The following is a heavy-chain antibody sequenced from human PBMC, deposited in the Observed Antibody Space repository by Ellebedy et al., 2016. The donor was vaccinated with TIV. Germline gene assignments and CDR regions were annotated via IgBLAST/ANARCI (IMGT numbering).Heavy chain of an antibody. CDR1: GGTFSSYA. CDR2: IIPIFGTA. J-gene: IGHJ4*02. V-gene: IGHV1-69*06. CDR3: ARDLLSSGPSDY. Sequence: SVKVSXXASGGTFSSYAISWVRQAPGQGLEWMGGIIPIFGTANYAQKFQGRVTITADKSTSTAYMELSSLRSEDTAVYYCARDLLSSGPSDYWGQGTLVTVSS. D-gene: IGHD6-19*01.